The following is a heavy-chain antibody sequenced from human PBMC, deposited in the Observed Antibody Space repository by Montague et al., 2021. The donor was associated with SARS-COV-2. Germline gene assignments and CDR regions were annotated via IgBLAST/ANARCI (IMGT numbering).Heavy chain of an antibody. V-gene: IGHV3-9*01. D-gene: IGHD2/OR15-2a*01. J-gene: IGHJ4*02. CDR2: ISWNSGFL. Sequence: SLRLSCAASGFIFDDCAMHWVRQAPGKGLEWVSGISWNSGFLGYADSVKGRFTISRGNAKNSLYLQMNSLRAEDTALYYCAKDTISTSGWQTYFDYWGQGTLVTVSP. CDR1: GFIFDDCA. CDR3: AKDTISTSGWQTYFDY.